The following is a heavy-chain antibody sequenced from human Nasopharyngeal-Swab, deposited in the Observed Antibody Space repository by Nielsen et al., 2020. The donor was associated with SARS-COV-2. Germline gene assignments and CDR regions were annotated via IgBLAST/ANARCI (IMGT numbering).Heavy chain of an antibody. V-gene: IGHV3-7*02. CDR3: AFGHHG. CDR1: GFTFSRYW. CDR2: IKQDGSEK. D-gene: IGHD1-14*01. Sequence: GESLKISCAASGFTFSRYWMSWVRQAPGKGLEWVANIKQDGSEKYYVDSVKGRLTISRDNAKNSLYPQMNSLRAEDTAVYYCAFGHHGWGQGIMVTVPS. J-gene: IGHJ4*02.